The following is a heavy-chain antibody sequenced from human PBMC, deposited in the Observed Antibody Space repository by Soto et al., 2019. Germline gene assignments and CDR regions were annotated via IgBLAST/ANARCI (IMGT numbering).Heavy chain of an antibody. V-gene: IGHV4-30-4*01. J-gene: IGHJ4*02. CDR3: ARDQGGAAHFDY. CDR2: IYYSGST. CDR1: GGAISSGGYY. D-gene: IGHD6-13*01. Sequence: QVQLQESGPGLVKPSQTLSLTCTVSGGAISSGGYYWSWIRQPPGKGLEWIGYIYYSGSTYYNPSLKSRVTISVDTSKNQFTLKLSSVTAADTAVYYCARDQGGAAHFDYWGQGTLVTVSS.